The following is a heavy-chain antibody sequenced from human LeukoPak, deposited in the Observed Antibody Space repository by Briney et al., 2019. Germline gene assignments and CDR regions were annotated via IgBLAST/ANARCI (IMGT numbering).Heavy chain of an antibody. CDR3: ARTGYGGVTNDY. Sequence: SETLSLTCTVSGGSISSSSYYWGWIRQPPGKGLEWIGSIYYSGSTYYNPSLKSRVTIFVDTSKNQFSLKLSSVTAADTAVYYCARTGYGGVTNDYWGQGTLVTVSS. D-gene: IGHD4-17*01. CDR2: IYYSGST. V-gene: IGHV4-39*01. J-gene: IGHJ4*02. CDR1: GGSISSSSYY.